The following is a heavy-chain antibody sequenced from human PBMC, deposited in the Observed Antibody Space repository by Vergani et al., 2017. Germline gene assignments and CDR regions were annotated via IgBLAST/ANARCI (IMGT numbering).Heavy chain of an antibody. CDR1: GYSFSSYD. J-gene: IGHJ6*03. Sequence: QVQLVQSGAEVKKPGASVKVSCRASGYSFSSYDISWVRQATGQGLEWMGWMNPNSGTTGYAQKFQGSVTMTRNTSINTAYMELSRLSCEDAAVYYCARSTDYPDDYVSSDYFRRTLDVWGKGTTVTVS. V-gene: IGHV1-8*01. D-gene: IGHD4/OR15-4a*01. CDR3: ARSTDYPDDYVSSDYFRRTLDV. CDR2: MNPNSGTT.